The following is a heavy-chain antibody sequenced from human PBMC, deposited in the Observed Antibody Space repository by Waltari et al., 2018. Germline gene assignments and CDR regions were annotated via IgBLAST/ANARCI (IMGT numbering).Heavy chain of an antibody. J-gene: IGHJ4*02. Sequence: QITLKESGPTLVKPTQTLTLTCTFSGFSLSTSGVGVGWIRQPPGQALEWLALIYWNDDKRYNPSLKSRLTITKDTAKNQVVLTMTNMDPVDTATYYCGHDGFGSGWYSIDYWGQGTLVTVSS. D-gene: IGHD6-19*01. V-gene: IGHV2-5*01. CDR3: GHDGFGSGWYSIDY. CDR2: IYWNDDK. CDR1: GFSLSTSGVG.